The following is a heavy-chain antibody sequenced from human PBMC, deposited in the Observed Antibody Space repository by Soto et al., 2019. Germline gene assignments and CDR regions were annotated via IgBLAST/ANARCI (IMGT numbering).Heavy chain of an antibody. CDR3: ARGFLWSGDSSYYMDV. Sequence: GASVKVSCKASGYTFTSYDINWARQATGQGLEWMGCMNPNSGNTGYAQKFQGRVTMTRNTSISTAYMELSSLRSEDTAVYYCARGFLWSGDSSYYMDVWGKGTTVTVSS. J-gene: IGHJ6*03. CDR1: GYTFTSYD. D-gene: IGHD3-3*01. CDR2: MNPNSGNT. V-gene: IGHV1-8*01.